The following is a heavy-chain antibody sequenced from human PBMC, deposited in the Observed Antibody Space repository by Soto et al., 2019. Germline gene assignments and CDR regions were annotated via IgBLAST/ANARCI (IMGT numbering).Heavy chain of an antibody. J-gene: IGHJ4*02. CDR3: AKESGGVTYASHFDS. CDR1: GFTLSNIG. D-gene: IGHD2-15*01. CDR2: ISAGGNTK. Sequence: QVQLVESGGGVVQPGTSLRLACAASGFTLSNIGMQWVRQAPGKGLEWVAVISAGGNTKYYADSVKGRFTISRDNSKNSLFVKMNRMRTEETAMYYCAKESGGVTYASHFDSWGQGTLVTVSS. V-gene: IGHV3-30*18.